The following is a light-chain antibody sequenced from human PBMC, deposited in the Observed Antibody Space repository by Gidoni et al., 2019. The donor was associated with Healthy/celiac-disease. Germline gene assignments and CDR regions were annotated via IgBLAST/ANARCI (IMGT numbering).Light chain of an antibody. CDR1: QSLLHSNGYNY. V-gene: IGKV2-28*01. CDR2: LGS. J-gene: IGKJ1*01. Sequence: DIVVTQSPLSLPVTPGEPASISCRSSQSLLHSNGYNYLDWYLQKPGQSPQLLIYLGSNRASGVPDRFSGSGSGTDFTLKISRVEAEDFGVYYCMQALQTPRTFGQGTKVEIK. CDR3: MQALQTPRT.